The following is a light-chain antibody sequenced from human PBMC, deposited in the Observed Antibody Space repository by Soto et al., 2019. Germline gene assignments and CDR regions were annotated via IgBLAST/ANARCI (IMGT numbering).Light chain of an antibody. V-gene: IGLV2-14*01. J-gene: IGLJ2*01. CDR2: EVS. CDR3: NSYRSSDSVV. CDR1: SNDVGGYNH. Sequence: QSALTQPASVSGSPGQSITISCTGTSNDVGGYNHVSWYQQHPGKAPKLIIYEVSYRPSGVSNRFSGSKSGNTASLTISGLQAEDEAYYYCNSYRSSDSVVFGGGTKLTVL.